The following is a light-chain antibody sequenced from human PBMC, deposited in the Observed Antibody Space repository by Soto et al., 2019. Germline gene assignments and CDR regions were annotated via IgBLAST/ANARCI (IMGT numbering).Light chain of an antibody. CDR2: LNSDGSH. J-gene: IGLJ2*01. V-gene: IGLV4-69*01. Sequence: QPVLTLSPSASASLGASVKLTCSLNSGHSSYAIAWHQQQPEKGPRYLMKLNSDGSHSKGDGIPDRFSGSSSGAERYLTISSLQSEDEADYYCQTWDTGIVVFGGGTKLTVL. CDR1: SGHSSYA. CDR3: QTWDTGIVV.